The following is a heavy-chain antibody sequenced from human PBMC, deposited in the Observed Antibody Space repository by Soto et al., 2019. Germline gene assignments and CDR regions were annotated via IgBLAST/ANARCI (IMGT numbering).Heavy chain of an antibody. CDR2: IRSKAYGGTT. J-gene: IGHJ5*02. CDR1: GFTFGDYA. D-gene: IGHD6-13*01. CDR3: TRGKSSSWPNWFDP. Sequence: PGGSLRLSCIASGFTFGDYAMSWFRQAPGKGLEWVGFIRSKAYGGTTEYAASVKGRFTISRDDSKSIAYLQMNSLKTEDTAVYYCTRGKSSSWPNWFDPWGRGTLVTVSS. V-gene: IGHV3-49*03.